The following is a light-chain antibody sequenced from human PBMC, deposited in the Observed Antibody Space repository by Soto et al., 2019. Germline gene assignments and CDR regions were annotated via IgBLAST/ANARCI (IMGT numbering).Light chain of an antibody. J-gene: IGLJ1*01. CDR1: SSDVGGYNY. Sequence: QSVLTQPASVSGSPGQSITISCTGTSSDVGGYNYVSWYQQHPDKAPKLMIYDVTNRPSGVSNRFSGSKSGNTASLTISGLQAEDEADYYCSSYTSDSALYVFGTGTKVTVL. CDR3: SSYTSDSALYV. V-gene: IGLV2-14*03. CDR2: DVT.